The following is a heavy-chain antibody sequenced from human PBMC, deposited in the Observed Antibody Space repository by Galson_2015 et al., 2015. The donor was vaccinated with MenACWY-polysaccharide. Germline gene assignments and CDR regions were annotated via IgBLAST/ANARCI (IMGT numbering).Heavy chain of an antibody. V-gene: IGHV6-1*01. J-gene: IGHJ5*02. Sequence: CAISGDSVSSHTAAWNWIRQSPSRGLEWLGRTYYRSNWSSDYALSVRGRITINADTSKNQFSLQLNSVTPEDTAVYYCVREGAAASLLFDPWGQGTLVTVSS. CDR1: GDSVSSHTAA. CDR2: TYYRSNWSS. D-gene: IGHD2-15*01. CDR3: VREGAAASLLFDP.